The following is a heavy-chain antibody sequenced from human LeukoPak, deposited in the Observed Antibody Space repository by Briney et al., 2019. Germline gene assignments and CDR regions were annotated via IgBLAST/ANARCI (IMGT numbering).Heavy chain of an antibody. J-gene: IGHJ6*02. CDR1: GYNFISYY. CDR2: INPSGGST. D-gene: IGHD2-8*01. V-gene: IGHV1-46*01. Sequence: APVKVSCKASGYNFISYYMHWVRQAPGQGLEWMGIINPSGGSTSYAQKFQDRVTMTRDTSTSTVYMELSSLKSEDTAVYYCAREDVVLVDAVRHYYYGMDVWGQGTTVTVSS. CDR3: AREDVVLVDAVRHYYYGMDV.